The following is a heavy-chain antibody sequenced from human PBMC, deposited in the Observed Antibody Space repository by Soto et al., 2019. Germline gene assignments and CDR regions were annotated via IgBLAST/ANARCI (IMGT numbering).Heavy chain of an antibody. J-gene: IGHJ6*03. V-gene: IGHV3-21*01. CDR3: ARRRATSYYYYMDV. CDR1: GFTFSSYS. D-gene: IGHD1-26*01. Sequence: GGSLRLSCAASGFTFSSYSMNWVRQAPGKGLEWVSSISSSSSYIYYADSVKGRFTISRDNAKNSLYLQMNSLRAEDTAVYYCARRRATSYYYYMDVWGKGTTVTVSS. CDR2: ISSSSSYI.